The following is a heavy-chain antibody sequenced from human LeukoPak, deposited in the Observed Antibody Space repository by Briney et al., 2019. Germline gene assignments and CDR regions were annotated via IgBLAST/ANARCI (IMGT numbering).Heavy chain of an antibody. Sequence: GGSLRLSCAASGFTVSANYMNWVRQAPGKGLEWVSVIFGGDTYYADSVKGRFTISRDESKNTVYLQMNSLRVEDTAVYYCTRVIVAVPGYFDYFDFWGQGALVTVSS. D-gene: IGHD6-19*01. CDR2: IFGGDT. CDR1: GFTVSANY. J-gene: IGHJ4*02. V-gene: IGHV3-66*01. CDR3: TRVIVAVPGYFDYFDF.